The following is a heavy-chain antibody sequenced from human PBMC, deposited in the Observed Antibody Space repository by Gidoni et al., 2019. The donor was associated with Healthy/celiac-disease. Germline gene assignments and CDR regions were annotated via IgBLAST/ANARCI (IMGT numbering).Heavy chain of an antibody. CDR2: INHSGST. D-gene: IGHD2-2*01. CDR1: GGSFSGYY. Sequence: QVQLQQWGAGLLKPSETLSLTCAVYGGSFSGYYWSWIRQPPGKGLEWIGEINHSGSTNYNPSLKSRVTISVDTSKNQFSLKLSSVTAADTAVYYCARRGYCSSTSCYFGYYYGMDVWGQGTTVTVSS. V-gene: IGHV4-34*01. CDR3: ARRGYCSSTSCYFGYYYGMDV. J-gene: IGHJ6*02.